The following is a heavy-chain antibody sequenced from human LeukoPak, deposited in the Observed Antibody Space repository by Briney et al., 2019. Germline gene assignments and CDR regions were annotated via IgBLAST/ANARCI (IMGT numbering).Heavy chain of an antibody. CDR3: AREGLTGLAFDI. V-gene: IGHV1-69*13. CDR1: GGTFSSYA. D-gene: IGHD1-14*01. CDR2: IIPIFGTA. J-gene: IGHJ3*02. Sequence: GASVKVSCKVSGGTFSSYAISWVRQAPGQGLEWMGGIIPIFGTANYAQKFQGRVTITADESTSTAYMELSSLRSEDTAVYYCAREGLTGLAFDIWGQGTMVTVSS.